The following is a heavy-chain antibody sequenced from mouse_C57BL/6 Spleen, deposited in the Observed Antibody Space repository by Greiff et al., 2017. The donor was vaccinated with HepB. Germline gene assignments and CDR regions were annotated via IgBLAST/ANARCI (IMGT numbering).Heavy chain of an antibody. Sequence: VQLQQSGPELVQPGASVKMSCKASGYTFTDYNMHWVKQSHGKSLEWIGYINPNNGGTSYNQKFKGKATLTVNKPSSTGYMEIRSLTSEDSAVYNCASPFITTVVTSGAKERSDYWGQGTTLTVSS. CDR1: GYTFTDYN. V-gene: IGHV1-22*01. CDR3: ASPFITTVVTSGAKERSDY. D-gene: IGHD1-1*01. CDR2: INPNNGGT. J-gene: IGHJ2*01.